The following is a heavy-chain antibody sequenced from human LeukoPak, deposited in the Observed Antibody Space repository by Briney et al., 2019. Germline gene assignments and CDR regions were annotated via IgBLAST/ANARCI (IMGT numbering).Heavy chain of an antibody. Sequence: ASVKVSCKASGYTFTSYGISWVRQAPGQGLEWMGWISAYNGNTNYAQKLQGRVTMTTDTPTSTAYMELRSLRSDDTAVYYCARSEYYYDSSGYSYYYYGMDVWGQGTTVTVSS. CDR3: ARSEYYYDSSGYSYYYYGMDV. CDR1: GYTFTSYG. CDR2: ISAYNGNT. D-gene: IGHD3-22*01. V-gene: IGHV1-18*01. J-gene: IGHJ6*02.